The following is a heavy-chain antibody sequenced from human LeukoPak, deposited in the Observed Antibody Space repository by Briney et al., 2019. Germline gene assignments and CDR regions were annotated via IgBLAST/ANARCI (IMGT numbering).Heavy chain of an antibody. V-gene: IGHV4-39*07. J-gene: IGHJ5*02. D-gene: IGHD4-17*01. CDR3: ARSRPYGDSYWFDP. CDR1: GGSISSSNYY. CDR2: IYYSGST. Sequence: SETLSLTCTVSGGSISSSNYYWSWIRQPAGKGLEWIGSIYYSGSTYYNPSLKSRVTISVDTSKNQFSLKLSSVTAADTAVYYCARSRPYGDSYWFDPWGQGTLVTVSS.